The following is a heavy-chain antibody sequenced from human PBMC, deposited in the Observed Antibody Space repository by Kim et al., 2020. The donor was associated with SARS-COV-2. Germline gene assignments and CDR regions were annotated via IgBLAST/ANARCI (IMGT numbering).Heavy chain of an antibody. CDR1: GFTVSSNY. Sequence: GSLRLSCAASGFTVSSNYMSWVRQAPGKGLEWVSVIYSGGSTYYADSVKGRFTISRDNSKNTLYLQMNSLRAEDTAVYYCARGIPPARWDTFDIWGQGTMVTVSS. D-gene: IGHD2-15*01. J-gene: IGHJ3*02. CDR3: ARGIPPARWDTFDI. V-gene: IGHV3-53*01. CDR2: IYSGGST.